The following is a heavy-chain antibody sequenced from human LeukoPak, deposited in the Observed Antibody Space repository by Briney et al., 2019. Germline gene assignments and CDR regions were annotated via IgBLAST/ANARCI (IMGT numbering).Heavy chain of an antibody. CDR1: GGTFNSYG. D-gene: IGHD2-2*01. Sequence: SVTAAWKAAGGTFNSYGTSWVRQAPGQGLEWMGGIIPIYGTANYAQKFQGRATITADERSSTAYMELSSLRSEDTAVYYCARDRVVPADVVGSYYGMAVCGRATTVTVSS. V-gene: IGHV1-69*13. CDR3: ARDRVVPADVVGSYYGMAV. J-gene: IGHJ6*02. CDR2: IIPIYGTA.